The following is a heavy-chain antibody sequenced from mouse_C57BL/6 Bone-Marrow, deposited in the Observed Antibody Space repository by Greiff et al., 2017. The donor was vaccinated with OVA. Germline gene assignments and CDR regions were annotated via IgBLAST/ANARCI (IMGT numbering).Heavy chain of an antibody. CDR3: ARSIYYDYDGFAY. D-gene: IGHD2-4*01. J-gene: IGHJ3*01. CDR1: GFSLTSYA. V-gene: IGHV2-9-1*01. Sequence: QVQLKESGPGLVAPSQSLSITCTVSGFSLTSYAISWVRQPPGKGLEWLGVIWPGGGTNYTSALKSRLSISKDNSKSQVFLKMNSLQTDDTARYYCARSIYYDYDGFAYWGQGTLVTVSA. CDR2: IWPGGGT.